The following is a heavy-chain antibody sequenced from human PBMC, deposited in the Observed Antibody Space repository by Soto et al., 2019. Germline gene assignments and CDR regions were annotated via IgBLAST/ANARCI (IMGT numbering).Heavy chain of an antibody. V-gene: IGHV4-31*03. Sequence: SETLSLTCTVSGGSISSGGYYWSWIRQHPGKGLEWIGYIYYSGSTYYNPSLKSRVTISVDTSKNQFSLKLSSVTAADTAVYYCAREQGTYYDILTGYYVGNWFDPWGQGTLVTVSS. D-gene: IGHD3-9*01. CDR1: GGSISSGGYY. CDR2: IYYSGST. J-gene: IGHJ5*02. CDR3: AREQGTYYDILTGYYVGNWFDP.